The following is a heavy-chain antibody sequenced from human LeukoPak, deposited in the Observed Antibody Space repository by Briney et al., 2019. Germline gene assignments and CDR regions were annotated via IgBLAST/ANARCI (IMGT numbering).Heavy chain of an antibody. V-gene: IGHV3-49*04. CDR2: IRSKTRGGTT. D-gene: IGHD1-26*01. Sequence: PGGSLRLSCTASGFTFCDYAMSWVRQAPGKGLEWVGFIRSKTRGGTTEYAASVKGRFTISRDDSRNIAYLQMNSLRTEDTAVYYCSRVIVGATGVFDYWGQGTLVTVSS. CDR3: SRVIVGATGVFDY. CDR1: GFTFCDYA. J-gene: IGHJ4*02.